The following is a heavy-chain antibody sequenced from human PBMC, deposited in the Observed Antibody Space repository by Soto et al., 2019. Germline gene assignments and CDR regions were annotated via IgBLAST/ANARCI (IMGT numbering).Heavy chain of an antibody. CDR1: GGSISSSSYY. CDR3: ARRWWGRYGYEGGPFDY. D-gene: IGHD3-16*01. Sequence: QLQLQESGPGLVKPSETLSLTCTVSGGSISSSSYYWGWIRQPPGKGLEWIGSIYYSGGTYYNPSLKSRVTISVDTSKNKFSLKLSSVTAADTAVYYCARRWWGRYGYEGGPFDYWGQGALVTVSS. J-gene: IGHJ4*02. CDR2: IYYSGGT. V-gene: IGHV4-39*01.